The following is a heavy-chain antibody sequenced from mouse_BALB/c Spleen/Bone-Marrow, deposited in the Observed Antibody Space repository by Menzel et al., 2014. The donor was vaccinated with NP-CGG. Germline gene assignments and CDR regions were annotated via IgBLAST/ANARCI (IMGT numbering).Heavy chain of an antibody. V-gene: IGHV1-80*01. J-gene: IGHJ4*01. CDR1: GYAFSTYW. CDR2: IYPGDGDT. CDR3: ARGARSAMDY. Sequence: VHLQQSGAELVRPASSVKISCKASGYAFSTYWMIWVKQRPGQGLGGIGQIYPGDGDTNYNGKFKGKATLTADKSSSTAYMQLSSLTSEDSAVYFCARGARSAMDYWGQGTSVTVSS.